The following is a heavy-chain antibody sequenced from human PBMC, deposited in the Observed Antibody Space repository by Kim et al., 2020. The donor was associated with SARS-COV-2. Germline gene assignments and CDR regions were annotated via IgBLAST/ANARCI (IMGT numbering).Heavy chain of an antibody. CDR2: ISGSGGST. CDR3: AKSSTSCYCPGSWFDP. V-gene: IGHV3-23*01. Sequence: GGSLRLSCAASGFTFSSYAMSWVRQAPGKGLEWVSAISGSGGSTYYADSVKGRFTISRDNSKNTLYLQMNSLRAEDTAVYYCAKSSTSCYCPGSWFDPWGQGTLVTVSS. J-gene: IGHJ5*02. CDR1: GFTFSSYA. D-gene: IGHD2-2*01.